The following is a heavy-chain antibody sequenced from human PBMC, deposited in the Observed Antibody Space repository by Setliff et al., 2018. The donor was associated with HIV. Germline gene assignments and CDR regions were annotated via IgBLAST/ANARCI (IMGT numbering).Heavy chain of an antibody. Sequence: NPSETLSLTCTVSGGSISTYYLTWIRQPAGKGLEWIGRIFASGSTNYNPSLKSRVTMSVDTSKNQFSLKLSSVTAADTTVYYCARHSGLGGYYSPFDYWGPGTLVTVSS. J-gene: IGHJ4*02. CDR3: ARHSGLGGYYSPFDY. D-gene: IGHD3-22*01. V-gene: IGHV4-4*07. CDR1: GGSISTYY. CDR2: IFASGST.